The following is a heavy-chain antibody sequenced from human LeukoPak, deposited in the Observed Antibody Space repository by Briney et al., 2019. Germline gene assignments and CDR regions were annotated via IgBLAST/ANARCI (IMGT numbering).Heavy chain of an antibody. Sequence: ASVKVSCKVSGYTPTELSMHWVRQAPGKGLEWMGGFDPEDGETIYAQKFQGRVTMTEDTSTDTAYMELSSLRSEDTAVYYCATVSPRQLWLTGGLRYWGQGTLVTVSS. V-gene: IGHV1-24*01. D-gene: IGHD5-18*01. CDR1: GYTPTELS. J-gene: IGHJ4*02. CDR3: ATVSPRQLWLTGGLRY. CDR2: FDPEDGET.